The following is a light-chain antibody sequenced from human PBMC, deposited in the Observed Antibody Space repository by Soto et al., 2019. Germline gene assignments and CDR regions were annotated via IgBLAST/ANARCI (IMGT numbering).Light chain of an antibody. J-gene: IGLJ1*01. CDR2: EVS. Sequence: QSALTQPPSASGSPGQSVTISCTGTSSDVGGYNYVSWYQQHPGKAPKLMIYEVSKRPSGVPDRFSGSKSGNTASLPVSGLQAEDEADYYCRSYAGSRVFGTGTKLTVL. CDR1: SSDVGGYNY. V-gene: IGLV2-8*01. CDR3: RSYAGSRV.